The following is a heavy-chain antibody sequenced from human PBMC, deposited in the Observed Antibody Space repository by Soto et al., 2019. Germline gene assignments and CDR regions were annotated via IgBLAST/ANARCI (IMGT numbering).Heavy chain of an antibody. J-gene: IGHJ4*01. Sequence: QVQLVQSGAEVKKPGASVKVACKASGYTFTNYGINWVRQAPGQGLEWLGWVSSYNGERRYAQRVQARVIMTADASTTIASMESRSLRSDDPAVYYCSRVTSIPAAGDYWGQGTLVTVSS. CDR2: VSSYNGER. CDR1: GYTFTNYG. V-gene: IGHV1-18*01. D-gene: IGHD6-6*01. CDR3: SRVTSIPAAGDY.